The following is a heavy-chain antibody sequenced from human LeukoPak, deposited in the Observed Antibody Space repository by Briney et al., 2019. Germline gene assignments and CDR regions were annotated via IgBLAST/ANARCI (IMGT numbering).Heavy chain of an antibody. V-gene: IGHV4-59*01. CDR1: GGSISSYY. D-gene: IGHD5-24*01. CDR3: ASTKKRDGHDY. J-gene: IGHJ4*02. Sequence: SETLSLTCTVSGGSISSYYWSWIRQPPGKGLEWIGYIYKSGSTNYNPSLKGRVTISLDTSRNQFSLELSFVTAADTAVYYCASTKKRDGHDYWGQGTLVTVSS. CDR2: IYKSGST.